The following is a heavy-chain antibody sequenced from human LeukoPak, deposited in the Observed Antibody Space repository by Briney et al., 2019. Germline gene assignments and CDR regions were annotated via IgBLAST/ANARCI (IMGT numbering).Heavy chain of an antibody. Sequence: GGSLRLSCASSGFTFSSYRMSWVRQAPGKGLEWVANINDDESEKSFVASVKVRFTISRNNAKNSLYLQINSLRAEDTGVYYCAREVMQDSSGWYSDAFDIWGQGTMVTVSS. V-gene: IGHV3-7*01. CDR2: INDDESEK. J-gene: IGHJ3*02. CDR3: AREVMQDSSGWYSDAFDI. D-gene: IGHD6-19*01. CDR1: GFTFSSYR.